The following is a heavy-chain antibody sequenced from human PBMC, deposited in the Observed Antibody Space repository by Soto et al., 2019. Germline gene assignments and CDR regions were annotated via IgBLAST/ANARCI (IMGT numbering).Heavy chain of an antibody. J-gene: IGHJ4*02. CDR1: GYTFTGYY. CDR2: INPNSGGT. V-gene: IGHV1-2*02. CDR3: ARDLTMVRGVQYYFDY. D-gene: IGHD3-10*01. Sequence: ASVKVSCKASGYTFTGYYMHWVRQAPGQGLEWMGWINPNSGGTNYAQKFQGRVTMTRDTSISTAYMELSRLRSDDTAAYYCARDLTMVRGVQYYFDYWGQGTLVTVSS.